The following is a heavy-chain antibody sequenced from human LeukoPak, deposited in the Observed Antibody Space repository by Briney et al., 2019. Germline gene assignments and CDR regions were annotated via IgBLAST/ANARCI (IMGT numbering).Heavy chain of an antibody. J-gene: IGHJ4*02. Sequence: ASVKVSCKASGYTFTSYYMHWVRQAPGQGLEWMGIINPSSGSTSCAQKFQGRVTMTRDTSTSTVYMELSTLRSEDTAVYYCARDKGIKSPFDYWGQGILVIVSS. CDR3: ARDKGIKSPFDY. V-gene: IGHV1-46*01. CDR2: INPSSGST. CDR1: GYTFTSYY. D-gene: IGHD5-24*01.